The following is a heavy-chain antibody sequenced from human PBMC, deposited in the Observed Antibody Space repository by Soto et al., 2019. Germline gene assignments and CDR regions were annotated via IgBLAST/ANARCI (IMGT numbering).Heavy chain of an antibody. CDR2: ISNDGGLK. Sequence: QVELLESGGGVVQPGRSLRLSCAASGFSFSTYAMHWVRQAPGKGLEWVTVISNDGGLKFYTDSVKGRFTISRDNFNNILFLQMNSLTAEDTAVYYCAREGLVGTPRYFDSWGRGILVTVSS. D-gene: IGHD1-26*01. CDR1: GFSFSTYA. J-gene: IGHJ4*02. CDR3: AREGLVGTPRYFDS. V-gene: IGHV3-30-3*01.